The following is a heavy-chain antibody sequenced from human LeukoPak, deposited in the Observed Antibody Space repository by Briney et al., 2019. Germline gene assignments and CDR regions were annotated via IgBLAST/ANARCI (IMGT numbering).Heavy chain of an antibody. V-gene: IGHV3-11*04. CDR1: GFTFSDYY. D-gene: IGHD5-18*01. Sequence: PGGSLRLSCAASGFTFSDYYMSWIRQAPGKGLEWVSYISSSGSTIYYADSVKGRFTISRDNAKNSLYLQMNSLRAEDTAVYYCARGDKVDTAMEFYFDYWGQGTLVTVSS. J-gene: IGHJ4*02. CDR3: ARGDKVDTAMEFYFDY. CDR2: ISSSGSTI.